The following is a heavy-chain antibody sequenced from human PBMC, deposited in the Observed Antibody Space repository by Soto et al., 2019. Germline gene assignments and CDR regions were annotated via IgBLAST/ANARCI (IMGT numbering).Heavy chain of an antibody. CDR1: GFTFSSYG. J-gene: IGHJ6*02. CDR3: AGSTSCYSGCYYYYAMDV. V-gene: IGHV3-33*01. D-gene: IGHD2-2*01. CDR2: IWYDGSNK. Sequence: GGSLRLSCAASGFTFSSYGMHWVRQAPGKGLEWVAVIWYDGSNKYYADSVKGRFTISRDNSKNTLYLQMNSLRAEDTAVYYCAGSTSCYSGCYYYYAMDVWGQGTTVTVSS.